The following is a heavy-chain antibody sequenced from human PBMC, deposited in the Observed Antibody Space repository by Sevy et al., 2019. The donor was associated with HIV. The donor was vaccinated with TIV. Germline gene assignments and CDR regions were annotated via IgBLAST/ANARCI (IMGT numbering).Heavy chain of an antibody. CDR3: AKGMQFSFMLSQVPLTAFES. Sequence: ASVKVSCQTSGGTFSNHIINWVRQAPGHEFEWVGGILPVFGTTNYAQRFRGRVTFAADDSTRTHYMELSSLRSDDTAFDYCAKGMQFSFMLSQVPLTAFESWGQGTLVTVSS. CDR2: ILPVFGTT. CDR1: GGTFSNHI. V-gene: IGHV1-69*13. D-gene: IGHD3-16*02. J-gene: IGHJ4*02.